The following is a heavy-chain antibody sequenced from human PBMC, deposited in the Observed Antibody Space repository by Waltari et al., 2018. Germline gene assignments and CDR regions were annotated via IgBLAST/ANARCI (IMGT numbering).Heavy chain of an antibody. D-gene: IGHD4-17*01. V-gene: IGHV1-24*01. Sequence: QVQLVQSGAEVKKPGASVKVSCKVSGYTLTALSMHLVRQAPGKGLEWMGGFDPEDGETSYAQKFQGRVTMTEDTSTDTAYMELSSLRSEDTAVYYCATHSEPYGGKLYDYWGQGTLVTVSS. CDR1: GYTLTALS. CDR3: ATHSEPYGGKLYDY. J-gene: IGHJ4*02. CDR2: FDPEDGET.